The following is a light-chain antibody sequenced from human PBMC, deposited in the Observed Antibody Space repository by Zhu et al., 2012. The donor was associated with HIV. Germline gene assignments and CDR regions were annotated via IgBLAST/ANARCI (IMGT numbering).Light chain of an antibody. CDR1: QSMTSNY. CDR3: QQYGGSPYT. V-gene: IGKV3-20*01. J-gene: IGKJ2*01. CDR2: DTS. Sequence: EIVLTQSPGTLSLSPGERATLSCRASQSMTSNYLAWYQHRPGQAPRLLIYDTSIRVPGIPDRFSGSGSGTDFTLTINKLEPEDFAVYYCQQYGGSPYTFGPGTKVDMK.